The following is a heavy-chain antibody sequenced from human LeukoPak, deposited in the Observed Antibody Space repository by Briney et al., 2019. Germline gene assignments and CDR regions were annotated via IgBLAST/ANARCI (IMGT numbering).Heavy chain of an antibody. CDR3: AKDHYDYVWGSYRYHNWFDP. CDR1: GFIFSSYG. J-gene: IGHJ5*02. CDR2: ISGSGGST. D-gene: IGHD3-16*02. V-gene: IGHV3-23*01. Sequence: GGSLRLSCAASGFIFSSYGMSWVRQAPGKGLEWVSAISGSGGSTYYADSVKGRFTISRDNSKNTLYLQMNSLRAEDTAVYYCAKDHYDYVWGSYRYHNWFDPWGQGTLVTVSS.